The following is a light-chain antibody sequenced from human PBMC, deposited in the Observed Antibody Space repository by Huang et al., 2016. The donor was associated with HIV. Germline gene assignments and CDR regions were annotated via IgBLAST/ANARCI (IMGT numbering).Light chain of an antibody. J-gene: IGKJ3*01. CDR2: DAS. CDR3: QQRSNWFT. CDR1: QSVATY. Sequence: EIVLTQSPATLSLSPGDRATLSCRASQSVATYLAWYQQKPGQAPRLLISDASNRATGIPARFSGSGSGTDFTLTISSLEPEDFAVYYCQQRSNWFTFGPGTKVDFK. V-gene: IGKV3-11*01.